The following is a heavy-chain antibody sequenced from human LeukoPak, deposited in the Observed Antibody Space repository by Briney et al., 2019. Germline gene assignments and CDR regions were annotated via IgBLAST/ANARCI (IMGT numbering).Heavy chain of an antibody. V-gene: IGHV5-51*01. J-gene: IGHJ4*02. Sequence: GESLKISCKGSGYSFTSYWIGWVRQMPGKGLEWRGIIYPGYFDTRYSPSFQGQVTISADKSISTAYLQWSSLKASDTAMYYCARTYYYDSSGYYTSAFDYWGQGTLVTVSS. CDR1: GYSFTSYW. CDR2: IYPGYFDT. D-gene: IGHD3-22*01. CDR3: ARTYYYDSSGYYTSAFDY.